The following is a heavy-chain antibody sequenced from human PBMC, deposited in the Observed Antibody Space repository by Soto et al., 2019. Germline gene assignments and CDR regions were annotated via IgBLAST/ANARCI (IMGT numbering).Heavy chain of an antibody. J-gene: IGHJ6*02. CDR3: ARAHGSGSLLKRVRAGYYGMDV. CDR1: GGSTSSGDYY. CDR2: IYYSGST. V-gene: IGHV4-30-4*01. Sequence: PSETLSLTCTVSGGSTSSGDYYWSWIRQPPGKGLEWIGYIYYSGSTYYNPSLKSRVTISVDTSKNQFSLKLSSVTAADTAVYYCARAHGSGSLLKRVRAGYYGMDVWGQGTTVTVSS. D-gene: IGHD3-10*01.